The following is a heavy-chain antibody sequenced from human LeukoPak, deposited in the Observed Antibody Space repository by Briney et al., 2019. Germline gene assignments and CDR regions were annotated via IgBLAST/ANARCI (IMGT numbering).Heavy chain of an antibody. D-gene: IGHD3-3*01. J-gene: IGHJ6*03. CDR2: INHSGST. CDR3: ARDPGGYYDFWSGYLSATMDV. Sequence: PSETLSLTCADYGGSFSGYYWSWIRQPPGKGLEWIGEINHSGSTNYNPSLKSRVTISVDTSKNQFSLKLSSVTAADTAVYYCARDPGGYYDFWSGYLSATMDVWGKGTTVTVSS. CDR1: GGSFSGYY. V-gene: IGHV4-34*01.